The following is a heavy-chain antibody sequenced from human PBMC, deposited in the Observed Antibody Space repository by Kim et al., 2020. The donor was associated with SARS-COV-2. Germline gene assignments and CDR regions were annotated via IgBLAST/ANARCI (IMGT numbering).Heavy chain of an antibody. CDR2: ISSSSSYI. J-gene: IGHJ3*02. V-gene: IGHV3-21*04. CDR3: ASWGYEGRLLWFGENAFDI. CDR1: GFTFSSYS. D-gene: IGHD3-10*01. Sequence: GGSLRLSCAASGFTFSSYSMNWVRQAPGKGLEWVSSISSSSSYIYYADSVKGRFTISRDNAKNSLYLQMNSLRAEDTAVYYCASWGYEGRLLWFGENAFDIWGQGTMVTVSS.